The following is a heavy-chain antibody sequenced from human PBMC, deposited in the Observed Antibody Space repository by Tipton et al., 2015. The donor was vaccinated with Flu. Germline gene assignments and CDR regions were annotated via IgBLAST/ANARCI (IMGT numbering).Heavy chain of an antibody. CDR1: GASISSSFY. D-gene: IGHD3-10*01. V-gene: IGHV4-59*12. Sequence: TLSLTCYVSGASISSSFYWNWIRQPPGKGLEWIGYIHYSGYTNYNPSLRSRVSISAVTSKNQISLKLTSATAADTAVYYCARFSVRGESDYWGQGTLVTVSS. CDR3: ARFSVRGESDY. J-gene: IGHJ4*02. CDR2: IHYSGYT.